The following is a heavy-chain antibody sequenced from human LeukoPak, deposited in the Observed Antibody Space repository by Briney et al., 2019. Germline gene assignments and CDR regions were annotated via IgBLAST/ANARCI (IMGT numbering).Heavy chain of an antibody. CDR2: ISSSSSTI. D-gene: IGHD6-13*01. Sequence: GGSLRLSCAASGFTFSSYSMNWVRQAPGKGLERVSYISSSSSTIYYADSVKGRFTISRDNAKNSLYLQMNSLRAEDTAVYYCAGRLGQQPDYWGQGTLVTVSS. CDR1: GFTFSSYS. V-gene: IGHV3-48*01. J-gene: IGHJ4*02. CDR3: AGRLGQQPDY.